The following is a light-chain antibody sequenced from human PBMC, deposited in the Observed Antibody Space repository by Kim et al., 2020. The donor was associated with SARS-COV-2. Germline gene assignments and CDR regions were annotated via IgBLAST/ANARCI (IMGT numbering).Light chain of an antibody. CDR3: QSYDSSLSGSV. Sequence: QRITISSSASSTDNGEGYDVHWYQQLPRTTPKLIIYGNSNRPSGVPDRLSGTKCGTSASMAITGLQAEDEADYYCQSYDSSLSGSVFGGGTKLTVL. V-gene: IGLV1-40*01. CDR1: STDNGEGYD. CDR2: GNS. J-gene: IGLJ3*02.